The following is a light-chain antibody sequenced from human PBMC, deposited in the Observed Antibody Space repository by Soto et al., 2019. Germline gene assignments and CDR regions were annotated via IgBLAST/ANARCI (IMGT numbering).Light chain of an antibody. J-gene: IGKJ4*01. CDR2: WAS. CDR1: QSVLYSSNNKNY. CDR3: QQYYSTPQLT. Sequence: DIVMTQSPDSLAVSLGERATINCKSSQSVLYSSNNKNYFAWYQQKPGQPPKLLIYWASTRESGVPDRLSGSGSGADFTLTISSLQAEDVAVYYCQQYYSTPQLTFGGGTKVEIK. V-gene: IGKV4-1*01.